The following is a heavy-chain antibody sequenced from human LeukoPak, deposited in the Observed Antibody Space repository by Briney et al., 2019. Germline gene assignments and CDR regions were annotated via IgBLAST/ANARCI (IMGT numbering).Heavy chain of an antibody. J-gene: IGHJ3*02. CDR3: TTPRDIIHDVFDI. CDR2: IRSKAYGGTT. D-gene: IGHD2-21*01. Sequence: KPGRSLRLSCTASGFTFGDYAMSWFRQAPGKGLEWVGFIRSKAYGGTTEYAASVKGRFTISRDDSKSIAYLQMNSLKTEDTAVYYCTTPRDIIHDVFDIWGQGTMVTVSS. CDR1: GFTFGDYA. V-gene: IGHV3-49*05.